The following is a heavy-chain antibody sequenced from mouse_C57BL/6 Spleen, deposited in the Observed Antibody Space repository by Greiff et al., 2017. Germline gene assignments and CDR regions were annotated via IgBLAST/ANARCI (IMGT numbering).Heavy chain of an antibody. CDR3: ARGNDYDVPWFAY. D-gene: IGHD2-4*01. J-gene: IGHJ3*01. CDR1: GYAFSSYW. V-gene: IGHV1-80*01. Sequence: QVHVKQSGAELVKPGASVKISCKASGYAFSSYWMNWVKQRPGKGLEWIGQIYPGDGDTNYNGKFKGKATLTADKSSSTAYMQLSSLTSEDSAVYFCARGNDYDVPWFAYWGQGTLVTVSA. CDR2: IYPGDGDT.